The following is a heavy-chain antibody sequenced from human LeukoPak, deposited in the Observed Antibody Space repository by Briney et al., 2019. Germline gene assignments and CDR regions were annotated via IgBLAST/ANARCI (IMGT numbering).Heavy chain of an antibody. J-gene: IGHJ4*02. D-gene: IGHD4-17*01. CDR2: IYFSGST. CDR1: GGSISSSSYY. Sequence: PSETLSLTCTVSGGSISSSSYYWGWIRQPPGKGLEWMGNIYFSGSTYYNPSLKSRFTISVDTSKNQFSLKLYSVTAADTAGYYCARATRHNGDYPDFDYWGQGTLLTVSS. CDR3: ARATRHNGDYPDFDY. V-gene: IGHV4-39*07.